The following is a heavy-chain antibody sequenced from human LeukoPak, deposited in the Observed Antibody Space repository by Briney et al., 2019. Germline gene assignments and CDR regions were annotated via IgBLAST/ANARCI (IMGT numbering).Heavy chain of an antibody. CDR2: XXXDXSXX. CDR1: GFTFSXXG. Sequence: GGSLRLSCAASGFTFSXXGMHWVRQAPGKXXXXXXXXXXDXSXXXXXXXXXXXXTISXXNSKNTLYLQMNSLRAEDTAVYYCAKDFLGYLDYWGQGTLVTVSS. J-gene: IGHJ4*02. CDR3: AKDFLGYLDY. V-gene: IGHV3-30*02.